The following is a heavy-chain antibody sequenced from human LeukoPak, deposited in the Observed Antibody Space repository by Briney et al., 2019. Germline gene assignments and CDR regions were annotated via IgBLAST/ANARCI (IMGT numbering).Heavy chain of an antibody. CDR3: ARDLSGYGDYYYMDV. CDR2: INPSGGST. D-gene: IGHD5-18*01. CDR1: GYTFTSYY. Sequence: GASVKVSCKASGYTFTSYYMHWVRQAPGQGLEWMGIINPSGGSTSYAQKFQGRVTMTRDMSTSTVYMELSSLRSEDTAVYYCARDLSGYGDYYYMDVWGKGTTVTVSS. J-gene: IGHJ6*03. V-gene: IGHV1-46*01.